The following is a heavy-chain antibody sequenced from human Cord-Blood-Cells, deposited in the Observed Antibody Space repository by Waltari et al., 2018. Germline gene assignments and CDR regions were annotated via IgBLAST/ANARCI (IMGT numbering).Heavy chain of an antibody. CDR3: AREVAASNFDY. CDR2: INPNRGGT. V-gene: IGHV1-2*02. J-gene: IGHJ4*02. D-gene: IGHD6-13*01. Sequence: QVQLVQSGAEVKKPGASVKVSCKASGYTFTGYYMHWVRQAPGQGLEWMGWINPNRGGTNYAQKFQGRVTMTRDTSISTAYMELSRLRSDDTAVYYCAREVAASNFDYWGQGTLVTVSS. CDR1: GYTFTGYY.